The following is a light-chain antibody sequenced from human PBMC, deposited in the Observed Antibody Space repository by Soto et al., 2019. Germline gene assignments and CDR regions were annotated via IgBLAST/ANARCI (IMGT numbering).Light chain of an antibody. V-gene: IGLV2-14*01. CDR1: SSDVGGYKY. J-gene: IGLJ1*01. CDR3: SSYTSTNTYV. CDR2: DVS. Sequence: QSALTQPASVSGSPGQSITISCTGTSSDVGGYKYVSWYQQYPGKAPKILLYDVSSRPSGVSNRFSGSKSGNTASLTISGLQAEDEGGYYCSSYTSTNTYVFGTGTKLTVL.